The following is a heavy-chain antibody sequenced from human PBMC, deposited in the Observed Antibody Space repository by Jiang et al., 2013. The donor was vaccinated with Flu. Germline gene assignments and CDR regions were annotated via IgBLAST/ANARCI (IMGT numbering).Heavy chain of an antibody. Sequence: LLKPSETLSLTCAVYGGSFSGYYWSWIRQPPGKGLEWIGEINHSGSTNYNPSLKSRVTISVDTSKNQFSLKLSSVTAADTAVYYCAREARIFGVVRKLSGWFDPWGPGNPGSPSPQ. CDR2: INHSGST. J-gene: IGHJ5*02. V-gene: IGHV4-34*01. CDR1: GGSFSGYY. D-gene: IGHD3-3*01. CDR3: AREARIFGVVRKLSGWFDP.